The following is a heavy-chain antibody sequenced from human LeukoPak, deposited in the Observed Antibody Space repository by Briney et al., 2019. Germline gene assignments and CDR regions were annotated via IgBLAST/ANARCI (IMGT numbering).Heavy chain of an antibody. J-gene: IGHJ3*02. Sequence: ASVKFSCKAAGYTFTTYYMHWVRQAPGQGLEWMGTINPSGGSTSYAQTFQSRVTLTRDTSTSTLYMELSSLRSEDTAVYYCARGGRGEGTGTPRVAFDIWGQGPMVTVSS. D-gene: IGHD1-1*01. CDR1: GYTFTTYY. V-gene: IGHV1-46*01. CDR3: ARGGRGEGTGTPRVAFDI. CDR2: INPSGGST.